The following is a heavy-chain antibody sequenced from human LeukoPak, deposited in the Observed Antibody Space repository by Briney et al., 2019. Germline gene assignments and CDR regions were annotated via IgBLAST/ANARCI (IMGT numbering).Heavy chain of an antibody. V-gene: IGHV3-23*01. J-gene: IGHJ4*02. D-gene: IGHD3-10*01. CDR3: AKMEGFYYGSGSYSLDY. CDR1: GSTFSSYA. Sequence: PGGSLRLSCAASGSTFSSYAMIWVRQAPGKGLEWVSGISGSGGSTYYADSVKGRFTISRDNSKNTLYLQMSSLRAEDTAVYYCAKMEGFYYGSGSYSLDYWGQGTLVTVSS. CDR2: ISGSGGST.